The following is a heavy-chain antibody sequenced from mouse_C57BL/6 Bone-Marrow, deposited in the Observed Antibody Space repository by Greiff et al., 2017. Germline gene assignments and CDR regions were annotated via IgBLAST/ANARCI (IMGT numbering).Heavy chain of an antibody. J-gene: IGHJ3*01. Sequence: VQLQQSGAELVKPGASVKLSCKASGYTFTSYWMHWVKQRPGQGLEWIGMINPNSGSTNYKEKFKSKATLTVDKSSSTAYMQLSSLTSEDSAVYYCAREGQGFAYWGQGTLVTVSA. D-gene: IGHD6-1*01. CDR2: INPNSGST. V-gene: IGHV1-64*01. CDR1: GYTFTSYW. CDR3: AREGQGFAY.